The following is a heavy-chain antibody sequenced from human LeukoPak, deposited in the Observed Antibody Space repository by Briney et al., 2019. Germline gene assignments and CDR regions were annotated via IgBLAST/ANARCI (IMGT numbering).Heavy chain of an antibody. CDR1: GGSISGYY. D-gene: IGHD6-19*01. CDR2: IYYSGTT. Sequence: PSETLSLTCTVSGGSISGYYWSWIRQPSGKGLEWIGYIYYSGTTNYNPSLKSRVIISVDTSTNQFSLKVSSVTAADTAVYYCARHRSTSGWDYWGQGTLVTVSS. V-gene: IGHV4-59*08. J-gene: IGHJ4*02. CDR3: ARHRSTSGWDY.